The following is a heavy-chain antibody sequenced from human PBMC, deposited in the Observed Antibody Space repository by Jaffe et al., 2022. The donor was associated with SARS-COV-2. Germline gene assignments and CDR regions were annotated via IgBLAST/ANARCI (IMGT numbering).Heavy chain of an antibody. CDR1: GGSINGYY. Sequence: QVQLQESGPGLVKPSETLSLTCTVSGGSINGYYWNWIRQAPGRALEWIGFVHNSGTTIYNPSLESRVTISADTSKSQFSLRLTSVTTADTAMYYCAGRKTLEATSRGGDNWFDPWGQGTLVTVSS. J-gene: IGHJ5*02. D-gene: IGHD2-2*01. V-gene: IGHV4-59*01. CDR3: AGRKTLEATSRGGDNWFDP. CDR2: VHNSGTT.